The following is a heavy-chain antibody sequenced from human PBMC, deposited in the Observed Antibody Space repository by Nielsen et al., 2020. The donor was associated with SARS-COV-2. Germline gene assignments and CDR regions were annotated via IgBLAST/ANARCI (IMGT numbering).Heavy chain of an antibody. Sequence: GGSLRLSCAASGFTFSSYAMSWVRQAPGKGLEWVSAISGSGGSTYYADSVKGRFTISRDNSKNTLYLQMNSLRAEDTAVYYCAKVSPDYGGNSAPPERYYYYGMDVWGQGTTVTVSS. J-gene: IGHJ6*02. D-gene: IGHD4-23*01. CDR3: AKVSPDYGGNSAPPERYYYYGMDV. CDR2: ISGSGGST. V-gene: IGHV3-23*01. CDR1: GFTFSSYA.